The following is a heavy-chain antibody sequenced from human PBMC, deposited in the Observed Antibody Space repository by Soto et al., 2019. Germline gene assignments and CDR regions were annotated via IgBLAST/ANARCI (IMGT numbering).Heavy chain of an antibody. J-gene: IGHJ4*02. CDR2: ISGSGDST. V-gene: IGHV3-23*01. Sequence: EVQLLESGGGLVQPGGSLRLSCAASGFTFSSYAMRWVRQAPVKGLEWVSAISGSGDSTYYADSVEGRFTISRDNSKNTLYLQMTSLSDEDTAVYYCARRGSGSYDYWGQGTLVTVSS. CDR3: ARRGSGSYDY. D-gene: IGHD1-26*01. CDR1: GFTFSSYA.